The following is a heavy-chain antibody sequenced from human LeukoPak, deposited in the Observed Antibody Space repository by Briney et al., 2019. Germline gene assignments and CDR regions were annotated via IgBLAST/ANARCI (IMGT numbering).Heavy chain of an antibody. Sequence: GGSLRLSCAASGFTFDDYGMSWVRHVPGKGLEWVSGINWNGGSTGYADSVKGRFTISRDNAKNSLYLQMDSLRVEDTALYYCARGIRLLEWLSGFDYWGQGTLVTVSS. J-gene: IGHJ4*02. CDR1: GFTFDDYG. CDR3: ARGIRLLEWLSGFDY. CDR2: INWNGGST. D-gene: IGHD3-3*01. V-gene: IGHV3-20*04.